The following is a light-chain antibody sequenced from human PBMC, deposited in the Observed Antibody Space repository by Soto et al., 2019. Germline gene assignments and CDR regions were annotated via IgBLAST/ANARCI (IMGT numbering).Light chain of an antibody. CDR2: DVS. V-gene: IGLV2-14*01. Sequence: SLLTQPASLSGSPGQSITISCTGTRRDVGSYNYVSWYQQHPDKAPKLMIYDVSNRPSGVSNRFSGSKSGNTAFLTISGLQADDEADYFCCSYTSTGTYVFGTGTKVTVL. CDR3: CSYTSTGTYV. J-gene: IGLJ1*01. CDR1: RRDVGSYNY.